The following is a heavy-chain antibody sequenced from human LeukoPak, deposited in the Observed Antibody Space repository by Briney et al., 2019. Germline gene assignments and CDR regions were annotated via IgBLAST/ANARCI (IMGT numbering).Heavy chain of an antibody. CDR1: GYTFTGYY. CDR2: INPNSGGT. Sequence: GASVKVSCKASGYTFTGYYMHWVRQAPGQGLEWMGWINPNSGGTNYAQKFQGRVTMTRDTSISTAYMELSRLRSDDTAVYYCARVRGRLARGSVGYWGQGTLVTVSS. J-gene: IGHJ4*02. D-gene: IGHD3-16*01. V-gene: IGHV1-2*02. CDR3: ARVRGRLARGSVGY.